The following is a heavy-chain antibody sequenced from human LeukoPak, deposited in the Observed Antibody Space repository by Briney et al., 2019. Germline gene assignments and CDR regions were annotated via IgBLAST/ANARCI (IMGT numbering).Heavy chain of an antibody. CDR1: GFTFSNAW. V-gene: IGHV3-7*05. Sequence: GGSLRLSCAASGFTFSNAWMNWVRQGPGKGLEWVANIKKDGSETYYVDSVKGRFTISRDNAKNSLYLQMNSLRAEDTAVYYCARGAGMVPGDYWGQGSLVTVSS. CDR2: IKKDGSET. J-gene: IGHJ4*02. CDR3: ARGAGMVPGDY. D-gene: IGHD5-18*01.